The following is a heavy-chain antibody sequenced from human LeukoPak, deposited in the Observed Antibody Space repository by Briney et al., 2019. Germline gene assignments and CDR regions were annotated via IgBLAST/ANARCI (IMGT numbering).Heavy chain of an antibody. J-gene: IGHJ4*02. D-gene: IGHD7-27*01. Sequence: PSETLSLTCTVSGGSISSYYWSWIRQPPGKGLEWIGYIHYSESTNYNPSLKSRVTVSVDTSKNQFSLKLSSVTAADTAVYYCARGRGNWGFDYWGQGTLVTVSS. CDR2: IHYSEST. CDR1: GGSISSYY. V-gene: IGHV4-59*01. CDR3: ARGRGNWGFDY.